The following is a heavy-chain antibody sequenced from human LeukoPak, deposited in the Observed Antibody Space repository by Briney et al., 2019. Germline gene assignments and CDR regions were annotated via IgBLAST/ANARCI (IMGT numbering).Heavy chain of an antibody. CDR2: TYYSGST. CDR1: GGSISSYY. Sequence: SETLSLTCTVSGGSISSYYWSWIRQPPGKGLEWIGYTYYSGSTNYNPSLKSRVTISVDTSKNQFSLKLSSVTAADTAVYHCARDQSGGYYFDYWGQGTLVTVSS. J-gene: IGHJ4*02. V-gene: IGHV4-59*01. CDR3: ARDQSGGYYFDY. D-gene: IGHD3-10*01.